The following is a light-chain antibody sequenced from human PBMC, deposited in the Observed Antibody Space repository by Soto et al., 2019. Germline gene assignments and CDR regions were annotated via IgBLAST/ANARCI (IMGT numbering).Light chain of an antibody. CDR2: GAS. J-gene: IGKJ2*01. CDR1: QSVSSN. Sequence: EILMTQSPATLSVSPGERATLSCRASQSVSSNLAWYQQKPGQAHRLLIYGASTRATGIPARFSGSGSGTEFNLTISSLQSEDFAVYYCQQYNNWPPYTFGQGTKLDIK. CDR3: QQYNNWPPYT. V-gene: IGKV3-15*01.